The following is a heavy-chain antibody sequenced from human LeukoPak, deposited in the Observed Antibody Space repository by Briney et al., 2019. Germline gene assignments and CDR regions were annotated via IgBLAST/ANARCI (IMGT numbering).Heavy chain of an antibody. CDR1: GGSISSYY. D-gene: IGHD5-24*01. J-gene: IGHJ4*02. CDR2: IYTSGST. Sequence: SETLSLTCTVSGGSISSYYWSWIRQPAGKGLEWIGRIYTSGSTNYNPSLKSRVTISVDKSKNQFSLKVSSATAADTAVYYCARSWGLQFVHDYWGQGTLVTVSS. V-gene: IGHV4-4*07. CDR3: ARSWGLQFVHDY.